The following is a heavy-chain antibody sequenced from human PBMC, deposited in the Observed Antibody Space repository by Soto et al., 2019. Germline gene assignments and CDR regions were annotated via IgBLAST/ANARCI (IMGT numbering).Heavy chain of an antibody. Sequence: PGGSLTLSCAASGFTFSSYSMNWVRQAPGKGLEWVSSISSSSSYIYYADSVNGRFTISRDNAKTSLYLQMNSLRAEDTAVYYCAILANGGNMTAAHYPIVKIDYWGQGNLVTVSS. CDR1: GFTFSSYS. J-gene: IGHJ4*02. V-gene: IGHV3-21*01. CDR2: ISSSSSYI. D-gene: IGHD7-27*01. CDR3: AILANGGNMTAAHYPIVKIDY.